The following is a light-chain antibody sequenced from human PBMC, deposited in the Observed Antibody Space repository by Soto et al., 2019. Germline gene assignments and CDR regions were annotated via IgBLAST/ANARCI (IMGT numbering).Light chain of an antibody. CDR2: GAS. CDR1: QSISTY. CDR3: QQGSFTLT. V-gene: IGKV1-39*01. Sequence: DIQMTQSPSSLSASVGDRVTITCRASQSISTYLNWYQQKLGKAPKLLISGASSLQDGVPSRFSGGGSGTDFTLTISSLQPEDFATYYCQQGSFTLTFGGGTKLEIK. J-gene: IGKJ4*01.